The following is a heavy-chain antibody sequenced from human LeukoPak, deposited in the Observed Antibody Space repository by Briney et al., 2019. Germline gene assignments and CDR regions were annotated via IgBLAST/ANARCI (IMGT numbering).Heavy chain of an antibody. J-gene: IGHJ4*02. CDR3: ATSQGLQQLAH. CDR1: GGSFSGYY. D-gene: IGHD6-13*01. V-gene: IGHV4-34*01. Sequence: SETLSLTCAVYGGSFSGYYWSWIRQPPGKGLEWIGEINHSGSTNYNPSLKSRVTISVDTSKNQFSLKLSSVTAADTAVYYCATSQGLQQLAHWGQGTLVTVSS. CDR2: INHSGST.